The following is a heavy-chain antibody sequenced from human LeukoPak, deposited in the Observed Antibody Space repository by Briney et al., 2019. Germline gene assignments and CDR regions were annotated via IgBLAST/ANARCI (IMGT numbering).Heavy chain of an antibody. Sequence: GGSLRLSCAASGFTFSSYGMHWVRQAPGKGLEWVAVISYDGSNKYYADSVKGRFTISRDNSKNTLYLQMNSLRAEDTAVYYCAKDGGGPFDYWGQGILVTVSS. V-gene: IGHV3-30*18. CDR3: AKDGGGPFDY. CDR1: GFTFSSYG. D-gene: IGHD4-23*01. CDR2: ISYDGSNK. J-gene: IGHJ4*02.